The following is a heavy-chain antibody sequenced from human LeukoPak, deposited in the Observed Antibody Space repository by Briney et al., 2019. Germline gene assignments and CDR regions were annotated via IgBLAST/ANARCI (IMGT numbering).Heavy chain of an antibody. CDR2: INHSGST. D-gene: IGHD2/OR15-2a*01. J-gene: IGHJ6*04. CDR3: ARGNIISSLDV. V-gene: IGHV4-34*01. CDR1: GGSFSGYY. Sequence: SETLSLTCAVYGGSFSGYYWSWIRQPPGKGLEWIGEINHSGSTNYHPSLKSRVTISVDTSKNQFSLKLSSVTAADTAVYYCARGNIISSLDVWGNGTTVTVSS.